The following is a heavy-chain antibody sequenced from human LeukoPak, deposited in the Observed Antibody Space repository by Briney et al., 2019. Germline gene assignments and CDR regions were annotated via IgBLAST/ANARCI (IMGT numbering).Heavy chain of an antibody. V-gene: IGHV1-3*01. CDR3: ARGGGYYSFDY. CDR1: GYTFTSYA. CDR2: INAGNGNT. J-gene: IGHJ4*02. D-gene: IGHD3-22*01. Sequence: ASVKVSCKASGYTFTSYAMHWVRQAPGQRLEWMGWINAGNGNTKYSLKLQGRVTITRDTSASTAYMELSSLRSEDTAVYYCARGGGYYSFDYWGQGTLVTVSS.